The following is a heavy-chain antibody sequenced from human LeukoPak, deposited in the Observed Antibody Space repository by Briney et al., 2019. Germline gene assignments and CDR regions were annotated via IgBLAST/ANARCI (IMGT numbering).Heavy chain of an antibody. CDR2: ISSSSSTI. Sequence: GGSLRLSCVASKFTSGHSFTNYWMSWVRQAPGKGLEWVSYISSSSSTIYYADSVKGRFTISRDNAKNSLYLQMNSLRAEDTAVYYCARVLGYSSSWPFDYWGQGTLVTVSS. CDR3: ARVLGYSSSWPFDY. V-gene: IGHV3-48*04. CDR1: KFTSGHSFTNYW. J-gene: IGHJ4*02. D-gene: IGHD6-13*01.